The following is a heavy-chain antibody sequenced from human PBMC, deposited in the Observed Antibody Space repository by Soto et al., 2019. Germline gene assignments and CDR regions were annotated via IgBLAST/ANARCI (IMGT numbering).Heavy chain of an antibody. CDR3: ARSGTYRWGHFDF. J-gene: IGHJ4*02. CDR2: ISDRGDET. CDR1: GFIFSNQA. D-gene: IGHD3-16*02. Sequence: PGGSLRLSCAASGFIFSNQAMCWVRQGPGKGLEWVSCISDRGDETFYLDSVKGRFAISRDNSENMLFLQMSSLRAEDTAIYYCARSGTYRWGHFDFWGQGTQVTVSS. V-gene: IGHV3-23*01.